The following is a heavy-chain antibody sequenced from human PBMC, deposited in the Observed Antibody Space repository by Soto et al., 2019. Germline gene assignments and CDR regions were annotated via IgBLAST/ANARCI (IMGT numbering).Heavy chain of an antibody. CDR3: ARAEAWELRPVGWDY. CDR2: IYYSGST. Sequence: QVQLQESGPGLVKPSETLSLTCTVSGGSISTYYWTWIRQPPGKGLEWIGYIYYSGSTNYNPSLKSRVTLSVDTSKNQFSLKLRSVTAADTAIYYGARAEAWELRPVGWDYWGQGTLVTVSS. CDR1: GGSISTYY. V-gene: IGHV4-59*01. D-gene: IGHD1-7*01. J-gene: IGHJ4*02.